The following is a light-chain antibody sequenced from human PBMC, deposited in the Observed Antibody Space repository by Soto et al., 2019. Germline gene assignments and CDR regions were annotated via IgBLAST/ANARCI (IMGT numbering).Light chain of an antibody. J-gene: IGKJ1*01. V-gene: IGKV1-39*01. CDR1: QSISTY. Sequence: DIQMTQSPSTLSASVGDRVTITCRASQSISTYLNWYQQKLGRAPTLLIYAASSLQSGDPSRFIGGGSGTDFTLPISSLQPEDFAMYFCQQCYSSPRTFGQGTKVEIK. CDR3: QQCYSSPRT. CDR2: AAS.